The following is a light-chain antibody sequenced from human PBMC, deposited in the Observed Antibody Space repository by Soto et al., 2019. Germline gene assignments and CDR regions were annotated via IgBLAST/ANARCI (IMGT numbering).Light chain of an antibody. CDR2: EVS. J-gene: IGLJ1*01. CDR1: SSDVGIYNY. CDR3: NSYTSSSTQV. V-gene: IGLV2-14*01. Sequence: QSALTQPASVSGSPGQSITISCTGTSSDVGIYNYVSWYQQHPGKAPKLMIYEVSNRPSGVPNRFSGSKSGNTASLTISGLQAEDQADYYCNSYTSSSTQVFGTGTKVTV.